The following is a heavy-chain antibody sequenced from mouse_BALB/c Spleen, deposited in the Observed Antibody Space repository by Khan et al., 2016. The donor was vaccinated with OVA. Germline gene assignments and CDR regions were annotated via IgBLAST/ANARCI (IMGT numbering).Heavy chain of an antibody. CDR1: GYSITSDYA. CDR3: AMGRTY. V-gene: IGHV3-2*02. CDR2: ITYSGGT. Sequence: EVKLEESGPGLVKPSQSLSLTCTVTGYSITSDYAWNWIRQFPGNKLEWMGYITYSGGTSYNPSLKSRISITRDTSKNQFFLQLNFVTTEDTATYFCAMGRTYWGQGTLVTVSA. J-gene: IGHJ3*01. D-gene: IGHD4-1*01.